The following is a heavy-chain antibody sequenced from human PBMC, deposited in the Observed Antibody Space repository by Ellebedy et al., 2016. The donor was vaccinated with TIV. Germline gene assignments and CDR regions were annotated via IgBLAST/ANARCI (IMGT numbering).Heavy chain of an antibody. J-gene: IGHJ4*02. CDR1: GGTFSSYA. D-gene: IGHD2-8*01. V-gene: IGHV1-69*13. Sequence: SVKVSXKASGGTFSSYAISWVRQAPGQGLEWMGGIIPIFGTANYAQKFQGRVTITADESTSTAYMELSSLRSEDTAVYYCATPPYCTNGVCSDWGQGTLVTVSS. CDR2: IIPIFGTA. CDR3: ATPPYCTNGVCSD.